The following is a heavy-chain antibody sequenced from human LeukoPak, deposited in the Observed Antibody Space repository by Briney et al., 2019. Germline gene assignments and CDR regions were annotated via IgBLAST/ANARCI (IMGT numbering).Heavy chain of an antibody. CDR3: ASGLGTFDY. Sequence: GRSLRLSCAASGFTFSSYGMHWVRQAPGKGLEWVALIWYDGSNKYYADSVKGRLTISRDNAKNSLYLQMNSLRDEDTAVYYCASGLGTFDYWGQGTLVTVSS. CDR2: IWYDGSNK. J-gene: IGHJ4*02. D-gene: IGHD7-27*01. CDR1: GFTFSSYG. V-gene: IGHV3-33*01.